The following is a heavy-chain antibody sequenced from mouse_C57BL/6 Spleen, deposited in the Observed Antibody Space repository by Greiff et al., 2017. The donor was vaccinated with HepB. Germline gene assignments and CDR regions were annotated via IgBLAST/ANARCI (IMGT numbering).Heavy chain of an antibody. V-gene: IGHV1-61*01. Sequence: QVQLQQPGAELVRPGSSVKLSCKASGYTFTSYWMDWVKQRPGHGLEWIGNIYPSDSETHYNQKFKDKATLTVDKSSSTAYMQLSSLTSEDSAVYYCARHGSRWYFEVWGTGTTVTVSS. CDR3: ARHGSRWYFEV. CDR1: GYTFTSYW. D-gene: IGHD1-1*01. CDR2: IYPSDSET. J-gene: IGHJ1*03.